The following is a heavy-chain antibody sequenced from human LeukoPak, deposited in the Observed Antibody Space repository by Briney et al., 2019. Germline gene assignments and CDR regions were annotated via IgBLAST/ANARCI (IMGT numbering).Heavy chain of an antibody. V-gene: IGHV1-2*02. D-gene: IGHD2-2*01. CDR3: AREQDIVVVPAAIMGY. CDR1: GYTFTGYY. CDR2: INPNSGGT. J-gene: IGHJ4*02. Sequence: ASVTVSCKASGYTFTGYYMHWVRQAPGQGLEWMGWINPNSGGTNYAQKFQGRVTMTRDTSISTAYMELSRLRSDDTAVYYCAREQDIVVVPAAIMGYWGQGTMVTVSS.